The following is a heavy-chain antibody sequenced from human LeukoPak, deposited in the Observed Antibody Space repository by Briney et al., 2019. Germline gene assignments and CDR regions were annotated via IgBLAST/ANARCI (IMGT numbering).Heavy chain of an antibody. CDR2: INPSGGST. D-gene: IGHD3-3*01. Sequence: ASVKVSCKASGYIFTSHYMHWVRQAPGQGLEWMGIINPSGGSTNYAQRFRGRVTMTRDMSTGTVYMELSSLTSEDTAVYYCAREAITIFGLVRTQTTKGPHRFDPWGQGTLVTVSS. CDR1: GYIFTSHY. CDR3: AREAITIFGLVRTQTTKGPHRFDP. V-gene: IGHV1-46*01. J-gene: IGHJ5*02.